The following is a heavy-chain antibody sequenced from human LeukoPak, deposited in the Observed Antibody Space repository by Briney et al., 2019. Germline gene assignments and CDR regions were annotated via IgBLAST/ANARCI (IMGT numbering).Heavy chain of an antibody. Sequence: SETLSLTCTVSGGSISSYYWSWIRQPPGKGLEWIGYIYYSGSTNYNPSLKSRVTISVDTSKNQFSLKLNSVTAADTAVYYCAKSNGYGLVDIWVQGTMVTVSS. CDR2: IYYSGST. V-gene: IGHV4-59*12. D-gene: IGHD3-10*01. J-gene: IGHJ3*02. CDR1: GGSISSYY. CDR3: AKSNGYGLVDI.